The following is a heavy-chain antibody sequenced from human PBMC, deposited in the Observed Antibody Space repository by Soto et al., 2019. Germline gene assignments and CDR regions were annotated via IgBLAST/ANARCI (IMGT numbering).Heavy chain of an antibody. Sequence: PGGSLRLSCAASGFTVSSNYMSWVRQAPGKGLEWVSVIYSGGSTYYADSVKGRFTISRDNSKNTLYLQMNSLRAEDTAVYYCARDGRGAAADLYGMDVWGQGTTVTVSS. CDR2: IYSGGST. CDR1: GFTVSSNY. CDR3: ARDGRGAAADLYGMDV. V-gene: IGHV3-53*01. D-gene: IGHD6-13*01. J-gene: IGHJ6*02.